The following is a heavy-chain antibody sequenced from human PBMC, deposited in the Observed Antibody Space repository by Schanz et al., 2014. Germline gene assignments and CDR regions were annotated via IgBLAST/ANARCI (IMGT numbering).Heavy chain of an antibody. J-gene: IGHJ3*02. D-gene: IGHD2-2*01. CDR3: AKRCSSTSSSHGAFDT. CDR2: IYSDGRT. Sequence: EVQLVESGGGLIQPGGSLRLSCVASGFTVSSNYMSWVRQAPGKGLEWVSVIYSDGRTYYGDSVKGRFTIARDNSKNKLYLQMNSLRDEATAMYYCAKRCSSTSSSHGAFDTWGQGTMVTVSS. V-gene: IGHV3-53*01. CDR1: GFTVSSNY.